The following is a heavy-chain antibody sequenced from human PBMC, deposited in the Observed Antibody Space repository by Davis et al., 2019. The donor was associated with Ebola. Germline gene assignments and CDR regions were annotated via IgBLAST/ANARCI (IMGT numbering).Heavy chain of an antibody. Sequence: GGSLRLSCAASGFTFSSYWMTWVRQAPGKGLELVSIITGDGSNTMYADSVKGRFTISRDNSKNTLYLQMNSLRVDDTAVYYCAKGSGSGSYAGRTVDHWGQGILVTVSS. CDR1: GFTFSSYW. V-gene: IGHV3-23*01. J-gene: IGHJ4*02. CDR2: ITGDGSNT. D-gene: IGHD3-16*01. CDR3: AKGSGSGSYAGRTVDH.